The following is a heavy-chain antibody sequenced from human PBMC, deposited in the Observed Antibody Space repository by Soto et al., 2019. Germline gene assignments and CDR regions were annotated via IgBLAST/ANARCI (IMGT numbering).Heavy chain of an antibody. V-gene: IGHV4-59*01. CDR2: IYYSGST. D-gene: IGHD3-10*01. Sequence: XESLSVNCTVSCGSMSSYEWSWIRQPPGKGLEWIGYIYYSGSTNYSPSLKSRVTISVDTSKNQFSLKLSSVTAADTAVYYCARDVLLRGWFDSWGQGTLVTVPS. CDR1: CGSMSSYE. CDR3: ARDVLLRGWFDS. J-gene: IGHJ5*01.